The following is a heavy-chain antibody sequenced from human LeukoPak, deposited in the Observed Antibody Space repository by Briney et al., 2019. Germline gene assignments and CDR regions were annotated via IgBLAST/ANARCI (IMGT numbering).Heavy chain of an antibody. CDR1: GYTFTTYD. D-gene: IGHD2-15*01. Sequence: ASVKVSCKASGYTFTTYDINWVRQATGQGLECMGWMNPNSGNTGYAQKFQGRVTMTRNTSISTAYMELSSLRFEDTAVYYCARGSRRAYCSGGSCSLDYWGQGTLVTVSS. CDR2: MNPNSGNT. J-gene: IGHJ4*02. V-gene: IGHV1-8*01. CDR3: ARGSRRAYCSGGSCSLDY.